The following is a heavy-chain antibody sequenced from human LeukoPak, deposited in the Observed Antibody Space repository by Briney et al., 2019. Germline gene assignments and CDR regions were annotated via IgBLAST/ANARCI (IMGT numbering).Heavy chain of an antibody. CDR2: IYYSGST. Sequence: SETLSLTCNVSGGPISSYHWNWIRQPPGKGLEWIGYIYYSGSTNYNPSLKSRVTISVDTSKNQFSLKLSSVTAADTAVYYCARRNLRDGYNYDYWGQGTLVTVSS. J-gene: IGHJ4*02. V-gene: IGHV4-59*08. CDR1: GGPISSYH. D-gene: IGHD5-12*01. CDR3: ARRNLRDGYNYDY.